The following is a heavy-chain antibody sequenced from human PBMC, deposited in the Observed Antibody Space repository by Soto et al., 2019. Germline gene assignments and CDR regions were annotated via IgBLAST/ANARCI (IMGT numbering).Heavy chain of an antibody. CDR1: RGSISSYY. D-gene: IGHD1-26*01. J-gene: IGHJ5*02. Sequence: SETLSLTCTVSRGSISSYYWSWIRQPPGKGLEWIGYISYSGNTNYNASLKSRVTISVDTSTNQFSLRVTSVTAADTAVYYCARDLRTRGDWFDPWGQGTLVTFSS. CDR2: ISYSGNT. V-gene: IGHV4-59*01. CDR3: ARDLRTRGDWFDP.